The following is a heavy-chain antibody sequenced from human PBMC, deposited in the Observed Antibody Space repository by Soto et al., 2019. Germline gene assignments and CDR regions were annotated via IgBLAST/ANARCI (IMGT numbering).Heavy chain of an antibody. Sequence: EVQLVESGGGLIQPGGSLRLSCAASGFTVSSNYMSWVRQAPGKGLEWVSVIYSGGSTYYADSVKGRFTISRDNSKNTLYLQMNSLRAEDTALYYCARETARRDSSGFDYWGQGTLVTVSS. J-gene: IGHJ4*02. V-gene: IGHV3-53*01. CDR2: IYSGGST. D-gene: IGHD3-22*01. CDR3: ARETARRDSSGFDY. CDR1: GFTVSSNY.